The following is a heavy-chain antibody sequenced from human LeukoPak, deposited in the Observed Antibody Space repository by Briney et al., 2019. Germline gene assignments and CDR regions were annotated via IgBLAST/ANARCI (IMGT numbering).Heavy chain of an antibody. CDR3: ARCYGGSDAFDI. CDR1: GGSISSYY. CDR2: IYYSGST. D-gene: IGHD2-15*01. V-gene: IGHV4-59*01. Sequence: SETLSLTCTVSGGSISSYYWSWLRQPPGKGLEGIGYIYYSGSTNYNPSLKSRVTISVDTSKNQFSLKLSSVTAADTAVYYCARCYGGSDAFDIWGQGTMVTVSS. J-gene: IGHJ3*02.